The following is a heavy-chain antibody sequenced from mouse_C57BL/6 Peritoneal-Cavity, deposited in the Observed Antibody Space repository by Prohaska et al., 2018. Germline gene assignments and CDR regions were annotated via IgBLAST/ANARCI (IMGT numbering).Heavy chain of an antibody. D-gene: IGHD2-1*01. V-gene: IGHV12-3*01. CDR1: GFPITSGYY. Sequence: QMQLQESGPGLVKPSQSLFLTCSITGFPITSGYYWIWIRQSTWKPLEWMGNITHSGETFYNPSLHSPISITRETTKNQFFLQLNSVTTEDTAMYYCAGDPVGYGNSDYWGQGTTLTVSS. CDR2: ITHSGET. J-gene: IGHJ2*01. CDR3: AGDPVGYGNSDY.